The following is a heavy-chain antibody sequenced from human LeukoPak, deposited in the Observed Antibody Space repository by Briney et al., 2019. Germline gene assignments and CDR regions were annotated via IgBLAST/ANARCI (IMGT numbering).Heavy chain of an antibody. CDR3: ARDMESGWYRGPY. Sequence: PGGSLRLSCAASGFTFSSYSMNWVRQAPGKGLEWVSSISSSSSYIYYADSVKGRFTISRDNAKNSLYLQMNSLRAEDTAVYYCARDMESGWYRGPYWGQGTLVTVSS. V-gene: IGHV3-21*01. CDR1: GFTFSSYS. CDR2: ISSSSSYI. D-gene: IGHD6-19*01. J-gene: IGHJ4*02.